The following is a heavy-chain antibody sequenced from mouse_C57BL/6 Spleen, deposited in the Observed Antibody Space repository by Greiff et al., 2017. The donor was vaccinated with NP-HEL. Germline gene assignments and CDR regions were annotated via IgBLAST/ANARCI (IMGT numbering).Heavy chain of an antibody. CDR3: ASSTVVARSYWYFDV. CDR2: IWSGGST. D-gene: IGHD1-1*01. CDR1: GFSLTSYG. V-gene: IGHV2-2*01. J-gene: IGHJ1*03. Sequence: VQVVESGPGLVQPSQSLSITCTVSGFSLTSYGVHWVRQSPGKGLEWLGVIWSGGSTDYNAAFISRLSISKDNSKSQVFFKMNSLQADDTAIYYCASSTVVARSYWYFDVWGTGTTVNVSS.